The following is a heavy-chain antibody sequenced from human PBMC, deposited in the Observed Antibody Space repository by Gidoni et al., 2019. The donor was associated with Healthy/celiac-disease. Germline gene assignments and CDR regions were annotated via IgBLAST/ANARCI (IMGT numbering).Heavy chain of an antibody. Sequence: EVQLLESGGGLVQPGGSLRLSCAASGFTFSSYAMSWVRQAPGKGLEWVSAISGSGGSTYYADSVKGRFTISRDNSKNTLYLQMNSLRAEDTAVYYCAKLAITMIVVVISNDAFDIWGQGTMVTVSS. CDR3: AKLAITMIVVVISNDAFDI. V-gene: IGHV3-23*01. CDR1: GFTFSSYA. D-gene: IGHD3-22*01. CDR2: ISGSGGST. J-gene: IGHJ3*02.